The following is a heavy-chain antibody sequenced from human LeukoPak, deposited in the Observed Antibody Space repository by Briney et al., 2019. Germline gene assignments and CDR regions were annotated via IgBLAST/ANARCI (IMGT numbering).Heavy chain of an antibody. J-gene: IGHJ4*02. CDR1: GGTFSSYA. CDR2: IIPIFGTA. V-gene: IGHV1-69*05. CDR3: ASGFRFLEWLLALDY. D-gene: IGHD3-3*01. Sequence: SVKVSCKAYGGTFSSYAISWVRQAPGQGLEWMGGIIPIFGTANYAQKFQGRVTITTDESTSTAYMELSSLRSEDTAVYYCASGFRFLEWLLALDYWGQGTLVTVSS.